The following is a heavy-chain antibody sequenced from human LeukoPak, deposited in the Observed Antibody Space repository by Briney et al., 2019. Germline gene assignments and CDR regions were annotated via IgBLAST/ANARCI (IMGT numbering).Heavy chain of an antibody. D-gene: IGHD2-2*02. Sequence: GSLRLSCAASGFTFSDYYMSWIRQAPGKGLEWVSYISSSGSTIYYADSVKGRFTISRDNAKNSLYQQMNSLRAEDTAVYYCARDRDGYCSSTSCYTIDYWGQGTLVTVSS. CDR2: ISSSGSTI. V-gene: IGHV3-11*04. CDR1: GFTFSDYY. J-gene: IGHJ4*02. CDR3: ARDRDGYCSSTSCYTIDY.